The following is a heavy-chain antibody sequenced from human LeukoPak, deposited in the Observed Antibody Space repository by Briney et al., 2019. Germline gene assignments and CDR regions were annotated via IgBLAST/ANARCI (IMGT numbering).Heavy chain of an antibody. CDR2: ISSSSSYI. CDR3: ARQYYYDSRPYSFDY. Sequence: GGSLRLSCAAYGFTFSSYSMNWVRQAPGKGLEWLSSISSSSSYIYYADSVKSRFTISRDNAKSSLYLQMDSLRAEDTAVFYCARQYYYDSRPYSFDYWGQGTLVTVSS. V-gene: IGHV3-21*01. CDR1: GFTFSSYS. J-gene: IGHJ4*02. D-gene: IGHD3-22*01.